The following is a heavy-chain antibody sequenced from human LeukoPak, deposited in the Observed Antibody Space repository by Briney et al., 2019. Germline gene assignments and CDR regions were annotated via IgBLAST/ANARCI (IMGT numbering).Heavy chain of an antibody. V-gene: IGHV1-69*04. CDR3: ASPSGNSAFDI. CDR2: IIPILGIA. Sequence: ASVKVSCKASGGTFTSYAISWVRQAPGQGLEWMGRIIPILGIANYAQKFQGRVTITADKSTSTAYMELSSLRSEDTAVYYCASPSGNSAFDIWGQGTMVTVSS. CDR1: GGTFTSYA. D-gene: IGHD4-23*01. J-gene: IGHJ3*02.